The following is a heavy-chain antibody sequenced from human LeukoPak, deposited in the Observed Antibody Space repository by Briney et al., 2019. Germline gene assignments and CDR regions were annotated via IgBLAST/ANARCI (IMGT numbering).Heavy chain of an antibody. CDR2: ISGTGGST. J-gene: IGHJ6*02. V-gene: IGHV3-23*01. D-gene: IGHD5-18*01. Sequence: GGSLRLSCAASGFTFSSYAMSWVRQAPGKGRKWVSAISGTGGSTYYADSVKGRFTISRDNSKNTLYLQINSLRAEDTAVYYCAKGGANTTMVSGGVDVWGQGTTVTVSS. CDR1: GFTFSSYA. CDR3: AKGGANTTMVSGGVDV.